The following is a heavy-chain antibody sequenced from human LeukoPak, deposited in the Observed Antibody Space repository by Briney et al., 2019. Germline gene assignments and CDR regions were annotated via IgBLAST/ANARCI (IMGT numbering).Heavy chain of an antibody. CDR2: ISGSGGST. CDR1: GFTFSSYA. Sequence: GGSLRLSCAASGFTFSSYAMSWVRQAPGKGLEWVSAISGSGGSTYYADSVKGRFTISRVNSKNTLYLQMNSLRAEDTAVYYCAKDPGTSQYQLLDYWGQGTLVTVSS. J-gene: IGHJ4*02. CDR3: AKDPGTSQYQLLDY. V-gene: IGHV3-23*01. D-gene: IGHD2-2*01.